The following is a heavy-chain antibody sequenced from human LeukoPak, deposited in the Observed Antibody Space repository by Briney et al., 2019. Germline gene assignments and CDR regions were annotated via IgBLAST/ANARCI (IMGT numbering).Heavy chain of an antibody. J-gene: IGHJ5*02. Sequence: EASVKVSCKASGGTFSSYAISWVRQAPGQGLEWMGGIIPIFGTANYAQKFQGRVTITADESTSTAYMELSSLRSEDTAVYYCATGGYNWNDVAGWFDPWGQGTLVTVSS. CDR3: ATGGYNWNDVAGWFDP. V-gene: IGHV1-69*01. CDR2: IIPIFGTA. D-gene: IGHD1-1*01. CDR1: GGTFSSYA.